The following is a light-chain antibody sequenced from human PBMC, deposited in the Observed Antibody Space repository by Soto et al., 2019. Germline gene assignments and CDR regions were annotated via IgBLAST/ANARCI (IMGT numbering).Light chain of an antibody. Sequence: EIVLTQSQGTLSLSPGERATLSCRASQSVSNNYLAWYQQKPGQAPRLLIFGASTRATGIPARFSGSGSGTEFTLTISSLQSEDFAVYYCQQYSDWPRTFGQGTKVDI. CDR1: QSVSNN. V-gene: IGKV3-15*01. CDR3: QQYSDWPRT. CDR2: GAS. J-gene: IGKJ1*01.